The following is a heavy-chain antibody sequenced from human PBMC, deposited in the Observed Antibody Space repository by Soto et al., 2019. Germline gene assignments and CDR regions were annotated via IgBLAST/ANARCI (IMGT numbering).Heavy chain of an antibody. CDR1: GFTFSDYS. D-gene: IGHD3-3*01. CDR3: ARDVGWSFDY. Sequence: EVQLVESGGDLVQPGGSLRLSCAASGFTFSDYSLNGVRQAPGKGLEWISYITSSGSSINHADSVKGRFTISRDNTKNALYLQMNSLRAEDTAVYYCARDVGWSFDYWGQGNLVTVYS. V-gene: IGHV3-48*01. CDR2: ITSSGSSI. J-gene: IGHJ4*02.